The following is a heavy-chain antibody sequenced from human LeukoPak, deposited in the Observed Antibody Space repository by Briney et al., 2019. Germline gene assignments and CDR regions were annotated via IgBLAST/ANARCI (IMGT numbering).Heavy chain of an antibody. V-gene: IGHV3-30*02. CDR3: ARDLSTWGSGSSIYYYYGMDV. CDR2: IRYDGTKK. J-gene: IGHJ6*02. CDR1: GITFRIYG. Sequence: PGGSLRLSCVASGITFRIYGMHWVRQAPGKGLEWVAFIRYDGTKKFYADVVKGRCTISRDNSKNTLYLQMNSLRAEDTAVYYCARDLSTWGSGSSIYYYYGMDVWGQGTTVTVSS. D-gene: IGHD3-10*01.